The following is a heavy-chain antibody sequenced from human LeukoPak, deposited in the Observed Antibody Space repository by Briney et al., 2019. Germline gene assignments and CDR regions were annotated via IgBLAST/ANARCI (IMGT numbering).Heavy chain of an antibody. CDR3: ARGPEGSGSYIFDH. J-gene: IGHJ4*02. D-gene: IGHD3-10*01. CDR2: INYSGTT. CDR1: GGSFSSHY. Sequence: PSETLSLTCTVSGGSFSSHYWSWIRQPPGKGLEWIGYINYSGTTNYNPSLKSRVTLSVDTSKNQFSLRLTSVTAADTAVYYCARGPEGSGSYIFDHWGQGTLVTVSS. V-gene: IGHV4-59*11.